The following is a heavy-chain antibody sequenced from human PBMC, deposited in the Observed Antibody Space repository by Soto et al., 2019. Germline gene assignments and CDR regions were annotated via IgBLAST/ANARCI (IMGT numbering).Heavy chain of an antibody. CDR1: GFTFSSYA. J-gene: IGHJ4*02. V-gene: IGHV3-23*01. Sequence: EVQLLESGGGLVQPGGSLRLSCAASGFTFSSYAMRWVRQAPVKGLEWVSAISGSGGSTYYADSVKGRFTISGDNSKNTLYLQMNSLRAEDTAVYYCARRGSGRYYDYWGQGTLVTVSS. D-gene: IGHD6-19*01. CDR2: ISGSGGST. CDR3: ARRGSGRYYDY.